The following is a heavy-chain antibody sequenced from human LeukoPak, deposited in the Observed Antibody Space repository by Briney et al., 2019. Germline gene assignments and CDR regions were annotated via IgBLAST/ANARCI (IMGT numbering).Heavy chain of an antibody. CDR2: INPSGGST. J-gene: IGHJ5*02. V-gene: IGHV1-46*01. CDR1: GYTFTSYY. D-gene: IGHD5-18*01. Sequence: ASVKVSCKASGYTFTSYYMHWVRQAPGQGLEWMGIINPSGGSTSYAQKFQGRVTMTRDMSTSTVYMELSSLRSEDTAVYYCARSGYSYGPVGSYNWFDPWGQGTLVTVSS. CDR3: ARSGYSYGPVGSYNWFDP.